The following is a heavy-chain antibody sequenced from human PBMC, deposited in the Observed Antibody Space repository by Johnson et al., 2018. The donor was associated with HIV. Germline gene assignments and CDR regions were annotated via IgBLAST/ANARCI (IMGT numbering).Heavy chain of an antibody. CDR2: ISYDGSNK. V-gene: IGHV3-30*03. Sequence: QVQLVESGGGVVQPGRSLRLSCAASGFRFSRYGMHWVRQAPGKGLEWVAVISYDGSNKYYQDSVKGRFAISRDNSKNSLYLQMNSLRAEDTAVYYCARWVDTTFDIWGQGTMVTVAS. J-gene: IGHJ3*02. CDR1: GFRFSRYG. D-gene: IGHD5-18*01. CDR3: ARWVDTTFDI.